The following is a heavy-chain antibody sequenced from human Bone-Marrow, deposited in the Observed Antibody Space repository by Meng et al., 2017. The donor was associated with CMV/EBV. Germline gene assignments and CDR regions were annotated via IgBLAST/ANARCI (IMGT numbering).Heavy chain of an antibody. V-gene: IGHV1-69*10. CDR1: GGTFSSYA. CDR2: IIPILGIA. Sequence: SVKVSCKASGGTFSSYAISWVRQAPGQGLEWMGGIIPILGIANYAQKFQGRVTITTDESTSTAYMELSSLRSEDTAVYYCAREGGSYYFDYWGQGTLVTVSS. CDR3: AREGGSYYFDY. J-gene: IGHJ4*02. D-gene: IGHD1-26*01.